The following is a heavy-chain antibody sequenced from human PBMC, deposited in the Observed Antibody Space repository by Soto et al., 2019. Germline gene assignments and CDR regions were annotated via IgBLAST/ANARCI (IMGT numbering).Heavy chain of an antibody. D-gene: IGHD3-3*01. Sequence: SETLSLTCAVYGGSFSGYYWSCIRQPPGKGLEWIGEINHSGSSNYNPSLKSRVTISVDTSKNQCSLKLSYVTAADTAVYYCARARLGSYYDFWSGYSPFYYYGMDVWAQGATVTVSS. V-gene: IGHV4-34*01. CDR1: GGSFSGYY. J-gene: IGHJ6*02. CDR3: ARARLGSYYDFWSGYSPFYYYGMDV. CDR2: INHSGSS.